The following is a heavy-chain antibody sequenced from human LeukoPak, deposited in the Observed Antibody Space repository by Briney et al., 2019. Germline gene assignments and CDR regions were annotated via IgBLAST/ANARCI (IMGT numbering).Heavy chain of an antibody. Sequence: PGGSLRLSCAASGFTFSSYAMSWVRQAPGKGLEWVSAISGSGGSTYYADSVKGRFTISRDNSKNTLYLQMNSLRAEDTAVYYCANRPDYGDHQSDFDYWGQGTLVTVSS. D-gene: IGHD4-17*01. V-gene: IGHV3-23*01. CDR2: ISGSGGST. J-gene: IGHJ4*02. CDR1: GFTFSSYA. CDR3: ANRPDYGDHQSDFDY.